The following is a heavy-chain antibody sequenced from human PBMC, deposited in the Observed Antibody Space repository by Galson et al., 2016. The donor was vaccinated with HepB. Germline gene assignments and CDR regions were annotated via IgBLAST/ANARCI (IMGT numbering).Heavy chain of an antibody. CDR3: AKAHYDILTGYWPYFDY. CDR1: GFTFRSYA. Sequence: SLRLSCAASGFTFRSYAMSWVRQAPGKGLEWVSGFSGSGGSTYYADSVKGRISISRDNSKNTLYLQMNSLRVEDTAVYYCAKAHYDILTGYWPYFDYWGQGTLVTVSS. J-gene: IGHJ4*02. V-gene: IGHV3-23*01. CDR2: FSGSGGST. D-gene: IGHD3-9*01.